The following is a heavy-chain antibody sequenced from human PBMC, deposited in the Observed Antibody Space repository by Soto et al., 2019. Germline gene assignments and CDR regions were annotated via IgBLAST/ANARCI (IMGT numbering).Heavy chain of an antibody. CDR1: GYTFTNSD. CDR2: MNPDSGHA. V-gene: IGHV1-8*01. D-gene: IGHD6-25*01. CDR3: ARRAHCSGGICDYGLEN. J-gene: IGHJ4*02. Sequence: QVQLVQSGAEVKKPGASVKVSCKASGYTFTNSDINWVRQAPGQGLEWMGWMNPDSGHAAYAQKFQGRVTLTTSTTTTTVYMEMRSLGSEERAVYYCARRAHCSGGICDYGLENWGQGTLVTVSS.